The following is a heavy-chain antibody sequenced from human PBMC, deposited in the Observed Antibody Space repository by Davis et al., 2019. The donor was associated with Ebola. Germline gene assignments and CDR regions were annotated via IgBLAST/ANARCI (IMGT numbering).Heavy chain of an antibody. CDR1: GFTFSSYW. D-gene: IGHD6-19*01. CDR3: ARDIQWLVH. J-gene: IGHJ4*02. CDR2: INSDGSST. V-gene: IGHV3-74*01. Sequence: GESLKISCAASGFTFSSYWMHWVRQAPGKGLVWVSRINSDGSSTSYADSVKGRFTISRDNAKNTLYLQMNSLRADDTAVYYCARDIQWLVHWGQGTLVTVSS.